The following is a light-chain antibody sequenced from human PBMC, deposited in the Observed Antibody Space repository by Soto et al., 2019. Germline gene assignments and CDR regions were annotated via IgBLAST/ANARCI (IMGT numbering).Light chain of an antibody. J-gene: IGKJ3*01. CDR3: QQYYKWPGT. CDR1: QSVSSN. CDR2: GAS. V-gene: IGKV3-15*01. Sequence: EIVMTQSPATLSVSPGERATLSCRASQSVSSNLAWYQQKPGQAPRLLIYGASTRATGIPARFSGSGSGSVFTLTLRSLQSEDFAVYYRQQYYKWPGTFGPGTKVDIK.